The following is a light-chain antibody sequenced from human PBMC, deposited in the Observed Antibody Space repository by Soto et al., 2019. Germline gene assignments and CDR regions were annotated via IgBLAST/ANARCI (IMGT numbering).Light chain of an antibody. CDR1: QGISSY. V-gene: IGKV1-9*01. Sequence: IQLTQSPSFLSASVGDRVTNTCRASQGISSYLSWYQQKPGKAPKILIYAASTLQTGIPSRFSGSGSGTDFTLTISSLQPEDFATYYCQQLNSYPLTFGGGTKVDIK. CDR3: QQLNSYPLT. J-gene: IGKJ4*01. CDR2: AAS.